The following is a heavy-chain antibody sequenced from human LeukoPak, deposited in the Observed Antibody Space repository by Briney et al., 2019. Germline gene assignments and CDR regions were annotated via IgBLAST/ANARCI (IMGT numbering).Heavy chain of an antibody. CDR3: TRNMLGIAWFDP. D-gene: IGHD7-27*01. J-gene: IGHJ5*02. Sequence: KSGGSLRLSCTVSGFTFGDYTMSWFREAPGKGLEWVGFIRSKAYGGTTEYAASVKGRFTISRDDPKSIAYLQMNSLQSEDTAVYYCTRNMLGIAWFDPWGQGTLVTVSS. CDR2: IRSKAYGGTT. V-gene: IGHV3-49*05. CDR1: GFTFGDYT.